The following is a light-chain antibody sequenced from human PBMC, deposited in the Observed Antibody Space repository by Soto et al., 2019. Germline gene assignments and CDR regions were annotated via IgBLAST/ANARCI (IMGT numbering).Light chain of an antibody. Sequence: DIQMTQSPSTLSASVGDRVTITCRASQSVSGWLAWYQQRPGKAPELLIYDASSLKSGVPSRFSGSGSGTEFTLTISSLQPDDFATYYCQQYNTHWTCGQGTKV. CDR2: DAS. CDR3: QQYNTHWT. CDR1: QSVSGW. J-gene: IGKJ1*01. V-gene: IGKV1-5*01.